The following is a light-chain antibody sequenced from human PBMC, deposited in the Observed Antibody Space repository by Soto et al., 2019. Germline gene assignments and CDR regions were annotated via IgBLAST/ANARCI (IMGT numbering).Light chain of an antibody. Sequence: EIVLTQSPGTLSLSPGERATHSCRASQSVSRNYLVWYQQKPGQAPRLLIYGASSRATGIPDRFSGSGSGTDFTLTISRLEPEDFAVYYCQQYGNSPITFGQGTRLEIK. CDR2: GAS. J-gene: IGKJ5*01. CDR1: QSVSRNY. CDR3: QQYGNSPIT. V-gene: IGKV3-20*01.